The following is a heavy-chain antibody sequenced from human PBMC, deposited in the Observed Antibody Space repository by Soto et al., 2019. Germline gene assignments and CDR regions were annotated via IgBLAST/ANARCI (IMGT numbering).Heavy chain of an antibody. CDR3: AKGGLAAAGQRNYFDY. CDR1: GFTFSSYG. CDR2: MSYDGTNK. D-gene: IGHD6-13*01. J-gene: IGHJ4*02. V-gene: IGHV3-30*18. Sequence: QVQLVESGGGVVQPGRSLRLSCAASGFTFSSYGMHWVRQAPGKGLEWVAVMSYDGTNKYYADSVEGRFTISRDNSKNTLYLQMNSLRAEDTAVYYCAKGGLAAAGQRNYFDYWGQGTLVTVSS.